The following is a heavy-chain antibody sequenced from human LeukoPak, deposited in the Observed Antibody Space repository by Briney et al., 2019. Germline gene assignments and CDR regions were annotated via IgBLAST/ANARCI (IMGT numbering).Heavy chain of an antibody. CDR2: ISGSGGST. V-gene: IGHV3-23*01. CDR3: ARKSRGRQDFDY. CDR1: GFTFSSYA. J-gene: IGHJ4*02. D-gene: IGHD2-15*01. Sequence: GGSLRLSCAASGFTFSSYAMSWVRQAPGKGLEWVSAISGSGGSTYYADSVKGRFTISRGNSKNTLYLQMNSLRAEDTAVYYCARKSRGRQDFDYWGQGTLVTVSS.